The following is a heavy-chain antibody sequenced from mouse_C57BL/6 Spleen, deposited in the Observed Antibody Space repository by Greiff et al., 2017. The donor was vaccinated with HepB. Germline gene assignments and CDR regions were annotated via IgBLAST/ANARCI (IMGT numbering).Heavy chain of an antibody. V-gene: IGHV1-54*01. J-gene: IGHJ2*01. D-gene: IGHD1-1*01. Sequence: QVQLQQSGAELVRPGTSVKVSCKASGYAFTNYLIEWVKQRPGQGLEWIGVINPGSGGTNYNEKFKGKATLTADKSSSTAYMQLSSLTSEDSAVYFCARDPYCDGTSHYFDYWGQGTTLTVSS. CDR3: ARDPYCDGTSHYFDY. CDR1: GYAFTNYL. CDR2: INPGSGGT.